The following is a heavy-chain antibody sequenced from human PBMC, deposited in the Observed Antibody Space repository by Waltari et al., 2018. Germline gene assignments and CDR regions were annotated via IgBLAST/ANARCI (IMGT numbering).Heavy chain of an antibody. D-gene: IGHD6-19*01. CDR3: AKGSSSDYYDFDY. CDR1: GFTFSSYA. Sequence: EVQLLDSGGGLVQPGGSLRLSCAASGFTFSSYAMRWVRQSPGKGLGWVSTISGSGGSTYYAGSAKGRFTISRDDSKNTLYLQMDSLRAEDTAVYFCAKGSSSDYYDFDYWGQGTQVTVSS. V-gene: IGHV3-23*01. CDR2: ISGSGGST. J-gene: IGHJ4*02.